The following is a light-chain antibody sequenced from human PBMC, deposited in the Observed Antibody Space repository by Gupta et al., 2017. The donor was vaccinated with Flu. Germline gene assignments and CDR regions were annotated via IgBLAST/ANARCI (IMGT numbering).Light chain of an antibody. V-gene: IGKV1-5*03. CDR1: QSISSR. CDR2: KAS. CDR3: QQDNSYPFT. J-gene: IGKJ2*01. Sequence: DIQLTQSPSTLSASVGDRVTSTCRASQSISSRLAWYQLKPGKAPKVLVYKASKVEGGVPSRFSGSGSVTEFTLTISSLQPDAFATFYCQQDNSYPFTFGQGTKVEIK.